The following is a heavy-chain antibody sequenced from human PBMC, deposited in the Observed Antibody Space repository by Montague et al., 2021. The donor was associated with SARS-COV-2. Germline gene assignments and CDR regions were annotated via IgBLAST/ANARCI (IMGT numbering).Heavy chain of an antibody. J-gene: IGHJ4*02. V-gene: IGHV4-39*01. CDR2: YHCSGTN. CDR1: GGSISSSNYY. CDR3: PRETYTRGWCPQFDS. Sequence: SETLSLTCTVSGGSISSSNYYWGGRRQPPRKVVELSGSYHCSGTNYYNPSLQSRVTIAVDTSKKQFSQQRSAVTAAATAVYYCPRETYTRGWCPQFDSWGQGTLVTVSS. D-gene: IGHD6-19*01.